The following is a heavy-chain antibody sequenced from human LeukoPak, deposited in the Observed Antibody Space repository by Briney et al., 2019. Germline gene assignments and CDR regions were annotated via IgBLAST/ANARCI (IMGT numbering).Heavy chain of an antibody. CDR1: GFTFSSYA. CDR3: AKDFRSFSSW. D-gene: IGHD2/OR15-2a*01. J-gene: IGHJ4*02. CDR2: ISDSGGST. Sequence: GGSLRLSCAASGFTFSSYAMTWVRQAPGKGLEWVSSISDSGGSTYYADSVKGRFTISRDNSKNTLYLQMNILRVEDTAVYYCAKDFRSFSSWWGQGTLVTVSS. V-gene: IGHV3-23*01.